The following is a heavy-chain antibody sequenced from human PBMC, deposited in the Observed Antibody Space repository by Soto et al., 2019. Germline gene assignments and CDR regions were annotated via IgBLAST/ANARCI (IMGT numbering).Heavy chain of an antibody. CDR3: ARDFYTLAYYFDY. CDR2: VSGHDGNT. V-gene: IGHV1-18*04. Sequence: ASVKVSCKTSGYTFINHGISWVRQAPGQGLEWMGWVSGHDGNTKYAQKFKGRVTMTTETSTSTAYMELRSLTSEDTAMYFCARDFYTLAYYFDYWGQGTLVTV. CDR1: GYTFINHG. D-gene: IGHD4-4*01. J-gene: IGHJ4*02.